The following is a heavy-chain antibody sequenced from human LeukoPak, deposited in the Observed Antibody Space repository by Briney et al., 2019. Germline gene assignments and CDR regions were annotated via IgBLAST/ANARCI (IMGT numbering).Heavy chain of an antibody. CDR3: AKGTGRVYYYYMDV. CDR2: IQYDGSNK. J-gene: IGHJ6*03. Sequence: PGGSLRLSCAASGFSFSSYAMHWVRQAPGKGLEWMAFIQYDGSNKYNADSVKGRFTISRDNSKNTLDLQMNSLRAEDTAVYYCAKGTGRVYYYYMDVWGKGTTVTISS. V-gene: IGHV3-30*02. D-gene: IGHD1-14*01. CDR1: GFSFSSYA.